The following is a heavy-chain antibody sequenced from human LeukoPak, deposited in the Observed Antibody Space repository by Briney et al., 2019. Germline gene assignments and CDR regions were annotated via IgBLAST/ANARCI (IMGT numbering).Heavy chain of an antibody. CDR2: INHSGST. Sequence: SETLSLTCAVYGGSFSGYYWSWIRQPPGKGLEWIGEINHSGSTNYNPSLKSRVTISVDTSKNQFSLKLSSVTAADTAVYYCVRDSEMGNWVAPWGAGTLVTVSS. V-gene: IGHV4-34*01. CDR1: GGSFSGYY. CDR3: VRDSEMGNWVAP. J-gene: IGHJ5*02. D-gene: IGHD5-24*01.